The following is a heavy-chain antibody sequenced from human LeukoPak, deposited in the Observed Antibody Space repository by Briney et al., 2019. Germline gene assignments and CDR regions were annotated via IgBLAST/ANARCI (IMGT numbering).Heavy chain of an antibody. Sequence: GGSLRLSCAASGFTFSSYTMNWVRQAPGKGLEWVSSISPSSSPIYYADSVRGRFSISRDNARDSLYLQMNSLRAEDTAVYYCGRLAGTRYPWYLDYWGQGTLVTVSS. CDR1: GFTFSSYT. D-gene: IGHD7-27*01. J-gene: IGHJ4*02. V-gene: IGHV3-21*01. CDR2: ISPSSSPI. CDR3: GRLAGTRYPWYLDY.